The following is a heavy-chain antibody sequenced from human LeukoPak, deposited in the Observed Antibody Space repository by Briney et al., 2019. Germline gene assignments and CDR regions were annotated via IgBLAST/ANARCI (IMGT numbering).Heavy chain of an antibody. J-gene: IGHJ3*02. CDR3: ARDHDYGDLFCAFDI. D-gene: IGHD4-17*01. V-gene: IGHV3-48*04. CDR1: GFTFSSYN. Sequence: GGSLRLSCAASGFTFSSYNMNWVRQAPGKGLEWVSYISSSSSTIYYADSVKGRFTISRDNAKNSLYLQMNSLRAEDTAVYYCARDHDYGDLFCAFDIWGQGTMVTVSS. CDR2: ISSSSSTI.